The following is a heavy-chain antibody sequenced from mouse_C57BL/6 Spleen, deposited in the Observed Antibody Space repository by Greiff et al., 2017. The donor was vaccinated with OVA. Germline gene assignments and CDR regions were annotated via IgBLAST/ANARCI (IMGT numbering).Heavy chain of an antibody. D-gene: IGHD3-2*02. Sequence: VQLQQSGPELVKPGASVKISCKASGYAFSSSWMNWVKQRPGKGLEWIGRIYPGDGDTNYNGKFKGKATLTADKSSSTAYMQLSSLTSEDSAVYFCARLQAPDYWGQGTTLTVSS. CDR2: IYPGDGDT. CDR3: ARLQAPDY. J-gene: IGHJ2*01. V-gene: IGHV1-82*01. CDR1: GYAFSSSW.